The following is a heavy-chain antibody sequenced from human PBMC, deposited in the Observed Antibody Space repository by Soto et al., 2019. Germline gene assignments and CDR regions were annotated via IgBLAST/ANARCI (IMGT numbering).Heavy chain of an antibody. J-gene: IGHJ5*02. D-gene: IGHD2-2*01. CDR1: GLTFGSRA. CDR2: ITDNGGDA. CDR3: AKSFCSSSSCFFVWVDP. Sequence: PGGSLRLSCVASGLTFGSRAMSWVRQAPGEGLQWVATITDNGGDAKYADSVRGRFSVSRDNSKNTLFLEMNNLRVDDTAIYYCAKSFCSSSSCFFVWVDPWGPGTLVTVSS. V-gene: IGHV3-23*01.